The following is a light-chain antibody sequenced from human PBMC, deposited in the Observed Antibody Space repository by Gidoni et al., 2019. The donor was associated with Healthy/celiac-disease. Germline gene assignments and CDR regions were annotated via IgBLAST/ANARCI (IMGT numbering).Light chain of an antibody. J-gene: IGKJ2*03. CDR1: QSVSSY. CDR2: DAS. Sequence: EIVLTQSPATLSLSPGEGATLSCRASQSVSSYLAWYQQKPGQAPRLLIYDASNRATGIPARFSGSGSGTDFNLTISSLEPEDFAVYYCQQRSNWPTRYSFGQGTKLEIK. CDR3: QQRSNWPTRYS. V-gene: IGKV3-11*01.